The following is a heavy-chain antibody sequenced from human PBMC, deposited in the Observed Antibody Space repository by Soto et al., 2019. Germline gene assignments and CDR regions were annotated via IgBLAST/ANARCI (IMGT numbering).Heavy chain of an antibody. CDR1: GGTFSSYA. D-gene: IGHD2-15*01. CDR3: ARGYCSGGSCYEYFQH. J-gene: IGHJ1*01. V-gene: IGHV1-69*12. CDR2: IITIFGTA. Sequence: QVQLVQSGAEVKKPGSSVKVSCKASGGTFSSYAISWVRQAPGQGLEWMGGIITIFGTANYAQKFQGRVTITADESTSTAYMELSSLRSEDTAVYYCARGYCSGGSCYEYFQHWGQGTLVTVSS.